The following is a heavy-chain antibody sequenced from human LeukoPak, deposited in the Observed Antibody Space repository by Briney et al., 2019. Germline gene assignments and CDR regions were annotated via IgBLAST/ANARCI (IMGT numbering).Heavy chain of an antibody. J-gene: IGHJ4*02. V-gene: IGHV1-2*02. D-gene: IGHD6-13*01. CDR2: INPNTGGT. CDR1: GYTFTGYF. CDR3: ARARRAASEPLVDY. Sequence: ASVKVPCKASGYTFTGYFVHWVRQAPGQGLQWMGWINPNTGGTNYAQKFQGRVTMTRDTSTSTAYMDLRSLRSDDTAVYYCARARRAASEPLVDYWGQGTLVTVSS.